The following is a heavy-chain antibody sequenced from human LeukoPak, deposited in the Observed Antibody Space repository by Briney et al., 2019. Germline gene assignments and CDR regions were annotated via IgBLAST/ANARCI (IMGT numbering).Heavy chain of an antibody. Sequence: PSETLSLTCTVSGGSISSYYWSWIRQPPGKGLEWIGYIYYSGSTNYNPSLKSRVTISVDTSKNQFSLKLSSVTAADTAVYYCARGEVLRDWDYYDSSGPLLGAFDIWGQGTMVTVSS. CDR2: IYYSGST. CDR1: GGSISSYY. D-gene: IGHD3-22*01. J-gene: IGHJ3*02. V-gene: IGHV4-59*01. CDR3: ARGEVLRDWDYYDSSGPLLGAFDI.